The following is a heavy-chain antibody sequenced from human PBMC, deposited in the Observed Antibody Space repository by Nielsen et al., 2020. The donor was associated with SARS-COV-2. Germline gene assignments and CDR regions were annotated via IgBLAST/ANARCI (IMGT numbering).Heavy chain of an antibody. Sequence: LSLTCVASGFTFSSHWMHWVRQVPGKGLLWLSRINNDGSSTSYADSVKGRFTISRDNAKNTLWLEMNSLRVDDTAVYYCVGDTGGRWGELWGQGTLVTVSS. CDR1: GFTFSSHW. CDR2: INNDGSST. D-gene: IGHD2-15*01. V-gene: IGHV3-74*01. J-gene: IGHJ4*02. CDR3: VGDTGGRWGEL.